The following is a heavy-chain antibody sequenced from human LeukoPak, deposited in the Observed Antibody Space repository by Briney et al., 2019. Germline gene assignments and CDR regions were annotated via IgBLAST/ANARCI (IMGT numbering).Heavy chain of an antibody. CDR1: GGSFSGYY. Sequence: SETLSLTCAVYGGSFSGYYWSWIRQPPGKGLEWIGEINHSGSTNYNPSLKSRVTISVDTSKNQFSLKLSSVTAADTAAYYCARVVIPVNYFDYWGQGTLVTVSS. CDR3: ARVVIPVNYFDY. V-gene: IGHV4-34*01. CDR2: INHSGST. D-gene: IGHD3-22*01. J-gene: IGHJ4*02.